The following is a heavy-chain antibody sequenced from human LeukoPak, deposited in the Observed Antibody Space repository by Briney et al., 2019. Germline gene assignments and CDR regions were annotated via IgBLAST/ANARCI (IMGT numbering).Heavy chain of an antibody. CDR1: GFTFSSYG. CDR2: IRYDGSNK. Sequence: GGSLRLSCAASGFTFSSYGMHWVRQAPGKGLEWVAFIRYDGSNKYYADSVKGRFTISRGNSKNTLYLQMNSLRAEDTAVYYCAKDGDCSSTSCYPGYFDYWGQGTLVTVSS. CDR3: AKDGDCSSTSCYPGYFDY. J-gene: IGHJ4*02. D-gene: IGHD2-2*01. V-gene: IGHV3-30*02.